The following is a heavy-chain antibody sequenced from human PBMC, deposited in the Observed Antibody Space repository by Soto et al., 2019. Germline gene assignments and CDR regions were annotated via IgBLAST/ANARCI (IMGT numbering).Heavy chain of an antibody. CDR3: ASDDTRLRFLEWLPEIY. V-gene: IGHV3-30-3*01. Sequence: GGSLRLSCAASGFTFSSYAMHWVRQAPGKGLEWVAVISYDGSNKYYADSVKGRFTISRDNSKNTLYLQMNSLRAEDTAVYYSASDDTRLRFLEWLPEIYWGQGTLVTVSS. CDR1: GFTFSSYA. D-gene: IGHD3-3*01. J-gene: IGHJ4*02. CDR2: ISYDGSNK.